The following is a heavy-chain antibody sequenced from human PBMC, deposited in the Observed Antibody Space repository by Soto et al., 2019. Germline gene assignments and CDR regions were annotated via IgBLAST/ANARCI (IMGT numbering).Heavy chain of an antibody. CDR1: SGSISSGAYY. CDR2: IYYSGST. V-gene: IGHV4-31*03. CDR3: ARDPITLVRGIKRGMDV. J-gene: IGHJ6*02. D-gene: IGHD3-10*01. Sequence: PSETLSLTCTVSSGSISSGAYYWSWIRQHPGKGLEWIGYIYYSGSTYYNPSLKSRVTISVDMSKNQFSLKLSSVTAADTAVYYCARDPITLVRGIKRGMDVWGQGTTVTVSS.